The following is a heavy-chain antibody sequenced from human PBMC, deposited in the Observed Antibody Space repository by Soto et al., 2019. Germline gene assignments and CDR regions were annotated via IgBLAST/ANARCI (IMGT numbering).Heavy chain of an antibody. D-gene: IGHD3-10*01. CDR2: IRSKAYGGTT. CDR1: GFTFGDYA. CDR3: TRDISGTYYYGSGSYRGSPYYYYYYMDV. J-gene: IGHJ6*03. V-gene: IGHV3-49*03. Sequence: PGGSLRLSCTASGFTFGDYAMSWFRQAPGKGLEWVGFIRSKAYGGTTEYAASVKGRFTISRDDSKSIAYLQMNSLKTEDTAVYYCTRDISGTYYYGSGSYRGSPYYYYYYMDVWGKGTTVTV.